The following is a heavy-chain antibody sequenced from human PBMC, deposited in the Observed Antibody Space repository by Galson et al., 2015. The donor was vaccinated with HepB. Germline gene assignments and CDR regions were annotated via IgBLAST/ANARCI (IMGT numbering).Heavy chain of an antibody. Sequence: SLRLSCAASGFTFSNAWMSWVRQAPGKGLEWVGRIKSKTDGGTTDYAAPVKGRFTISRDDSKNTLYLQMNSLKTEDTAVYYCTTDFGESYSDAFDIWGQGTMVTVSS. J-gene: IGHJ3*02. CDR1: GFTFSNAW. V-gene: IGHV3-15*01. CDR3: TTDFGESYSDAFDI. CDR2: IKSKTDGGTT. D-gene: IGHD3-10*01.